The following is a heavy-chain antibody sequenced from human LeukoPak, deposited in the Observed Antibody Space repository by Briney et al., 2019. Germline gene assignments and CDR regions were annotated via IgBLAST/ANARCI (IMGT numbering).Heavy chain of an antibody. CDR1: GFTFDDYA. CDR3: AKQYCSGGSCYRGAFDI. Sequence: GGSLRLSCAASGFTFDDYAMHWVRQAPGKCLEWVSGISWNSGSIGYADSVKGRFTISRDNAKNSLYLQMNSLRAEDMALYYCAKQYCSGGSCYRGAFDIWGQGTMVTVSS. D-gene: IGHD2-15*01. J-gene: IGHJ3*02. CDR2: ISWNSGSI. V-gene: IGHV3-9*03.